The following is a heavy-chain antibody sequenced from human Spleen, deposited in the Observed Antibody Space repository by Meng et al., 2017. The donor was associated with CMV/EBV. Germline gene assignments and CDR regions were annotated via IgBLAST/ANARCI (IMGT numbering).Heavy chain of an antibody. Sequence: GSGYTFTSGDMHWVRQAPGQRLEWMGWISPGNGNRKSSQRFQGRVTITRDTSASTAYMELRSLTSEDTAVYYCAREYNFVSGSVPYWGQGTLVTVSS. J-gene: IGHJ4*02. D-gene: IGHD3-10*01. CDR1: GYTFTSGD. V-gene: IGHV1-3*01. CDR3: AREYNFVSGSVPY. CDR2: ISPGNGNR.